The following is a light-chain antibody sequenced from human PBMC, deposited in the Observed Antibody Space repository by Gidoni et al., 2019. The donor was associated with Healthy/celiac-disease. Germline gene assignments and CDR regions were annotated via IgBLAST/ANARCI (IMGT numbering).Light chain of an antibody. Sequence: SYELTQPPSVSVSPGQTASITGSGDKLGDKYACWYQQKPGQSPVLVIYQDSKRPSGIPERFSGSNSGNTATLTISGTQAMDEADYYCQAWDSSTAVFGGGTKLTV. J-gene: IGLJ2*01. V-gene: IGLV3-1*01. CDR1: KLGDKY. CDR2: QDS. CDR3: QAWDSSTAV.